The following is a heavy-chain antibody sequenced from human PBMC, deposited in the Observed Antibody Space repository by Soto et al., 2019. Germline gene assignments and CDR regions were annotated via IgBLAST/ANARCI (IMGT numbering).Heavy chain of an antibody. Sequence: ASVKVSCKASGGTFSSYAISWVRQAPGQGLEWMGGIIPIFGTANYAQKFQGRVTITADESTSTAYMELSSLRSEDTAVYYCARWASSIFGPKITDYYYYGMDVWGQGTTVTSP. J-gene: IGHJ6*02. V-gene: IGHV1-69*13. CDR3: ARWASSIFGPKITDYYYYGMDV. CDR2: IIPIFGTA. CDR1: GGTFSSYA. D-gene: IGHD3-3*01.